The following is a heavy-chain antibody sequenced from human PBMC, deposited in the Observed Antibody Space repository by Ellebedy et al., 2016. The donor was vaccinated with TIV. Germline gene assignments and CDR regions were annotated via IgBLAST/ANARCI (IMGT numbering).Heavy chain of an antibody. D-gene: IGHD3-10*01. CDR3: ARVRGSIVFDY. CDR1: GYSFTGYY. V-gene: IGHV1-2*02. Sequence: ASVKVSCKASGYSFTGYYLHWVRQPPGQGLEWMGWISPDSGGTKYAQKFEGRVTMTRDTSINTAYMELSRLRSDDTAVYYCARVRGSIVFDYWGQGTVVTVSS. CDR2: ISPDSGGT. J-gene: IGHJ4*02.